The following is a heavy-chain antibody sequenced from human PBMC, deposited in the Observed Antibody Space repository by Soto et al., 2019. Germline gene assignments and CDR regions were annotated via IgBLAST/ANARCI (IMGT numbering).Heavy chain of an antibody. D-gene: IGHD5-12*01. Sequence: GGSLRLSCAASGFTFISYWMHWVRQVPGKGLVWVSRIKGDETNTGYADSVKGRFTISRDNVKNTLYLQMNSLRPEDTAVYYCARWLSGYYGFDYWGQGTLVTVSS. CDR2: IKGDETNT. CDR1: GFTFISYW. V-gene: IGHV3-74*01. J-gene: IGHJ4*02. CDR3: ARWLSGYYGFDY.